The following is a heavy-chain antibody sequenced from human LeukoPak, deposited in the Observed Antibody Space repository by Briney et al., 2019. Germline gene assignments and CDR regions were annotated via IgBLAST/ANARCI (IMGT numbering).Heavy chain of an antibody. Sequence: QTGGSLRLSCAASGFTFSSYGMHWVRQAPGKGLEWVSYISSSGSTIYYADSVKGRFTISRDNAKNSLYLQMNSLRAEDTAVYYCARGDDSSGYYSPFLRYWGQGTLVTVSS. J-gene: IGHJ4*02. V-gene: IGHV3-48*04. CDR1: GFTFSSYG. CDR3: ARGDDSSGYYSPFLRY. CDR2: ISSSGSTI. D-gene: IGHD3-22*01.